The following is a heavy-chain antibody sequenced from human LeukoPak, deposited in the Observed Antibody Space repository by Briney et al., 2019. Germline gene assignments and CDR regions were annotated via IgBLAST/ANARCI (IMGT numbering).Heavy chain of an antibody. CDR1: GGSISSGSYY. V-gene: IGHV4-61*02. Sequence: PSETLSLTCTVSGGSISSGSYYWSWIRQPAGKGLEWMGRIYTSGSTNYNPSLKSRVTISVDTSKNQFSLKLSSVTAADTAVYYCARVSYNSITMVLGPSRHYYYYYVDVWGKGTTVTISS. D-gene: IGHD3-10*01. CDR3: ARVSYNSITMVLGPSRHYYYYYVDV. CDR2: IYTSGST. J-gene: IGHJ6*03.